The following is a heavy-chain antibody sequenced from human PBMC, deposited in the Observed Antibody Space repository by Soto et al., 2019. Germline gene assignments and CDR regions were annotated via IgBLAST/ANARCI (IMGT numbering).Heavy chain of an antibody. V-gene: IGHV1-2*02. CDR2: INLNSGDT. CDR3: ARDLDGSGSYYTDY. CDR1: GDTFTDSS. J-gene: IGHJ4*02. D-gene: IGHD3-10*01. Sequence: GASVKVSCKTSGDTFTDSSMHWVRQAPGQGLEWMGWINLNSGDTNYAEKFRGRVTMTRDTSIITAYMELTRLKSDDTAVYYCARDLDGSGSYYTDYWGPGTLVTVSS.